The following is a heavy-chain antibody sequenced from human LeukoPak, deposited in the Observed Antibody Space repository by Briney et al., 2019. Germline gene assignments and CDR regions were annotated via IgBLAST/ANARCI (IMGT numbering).Heavy chain of an antibody. V-gene: IGHV3-21*01. J-gene: IGHJ4*02. CDR3: ARAGCSSTSCYFH. CDR1: GLTFSSYS. CDR2: ISSSSSYI. D-gene: IGHD2-2*01. Sequence: GGSLRLSCAASGLTFSSYSMNWVRQAPGKGLEWVSSISSSSSYIYYADSVKGRFTISRDNAKNSLYLQMNSLRAEDRAVYYCARAGCSSTSCYFHWGQGTLVTVSS.